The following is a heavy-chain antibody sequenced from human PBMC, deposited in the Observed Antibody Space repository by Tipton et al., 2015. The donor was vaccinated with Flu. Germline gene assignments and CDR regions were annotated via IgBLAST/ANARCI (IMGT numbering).Heavy chain of an antibody. CDR2: IYYSGST. CDR3: ARDRPARVSSGWYRAFDI. V-gene: IGHV4-61*01. D-gene: IGHD6-19*01. CDR1: GGSVSSGSYY. Sequence: TLSLTCTVPGGSVSSGSYYWSWIRQPPGKGLEWIGYIYYSGSTNYNPSLKSRVTISVDTSKNQFSLKLSSVTAADTAVYYCARDRPARVSSGWYRAFDIWGQGTMVTVSS. J-gene: IGHJ3*02.